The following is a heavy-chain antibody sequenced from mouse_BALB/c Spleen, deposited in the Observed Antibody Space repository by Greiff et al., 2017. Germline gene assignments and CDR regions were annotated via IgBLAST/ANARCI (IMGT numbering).Heavy chain of an antibody. CDR3: TSYGSSDDFAY. V-gene: IGHV14-3*02. D-gene: IGHD1-1*01. CDR2: IDPANGNT. CDR1: GFNFKDTY. J-gene: IGHJ3*01. Sequence: VQLQQSGAELVKPGASVKLSCTASGFNFKDTYMHWVKQRPEQGLEWIGRIDPANGNTKYDPTFQGQATITADTSSNTAYLQLSSLSSEDTAVYYCTSYGSSDDFAYWGQGTLVTVSA.